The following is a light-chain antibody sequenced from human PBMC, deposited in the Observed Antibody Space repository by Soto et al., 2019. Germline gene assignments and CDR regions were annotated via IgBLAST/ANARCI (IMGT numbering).Light chain of an antibody. V-gene: IGKV1-39*01. CDR1: QSVGKH. CDR2: GAS. CDR3: QQSYTSPTT. Sequence: DIPMTQSPSFLSASVGDRVTITCRASQSVGKHLTWYQQKPGKAPTFLIYGASTLQSGVPSRFTGSGSGTDFTLTVNSLQAEDFATYYCQQSYTSPTTFGQGTRLEI. J-gene: IGKJ5*01.